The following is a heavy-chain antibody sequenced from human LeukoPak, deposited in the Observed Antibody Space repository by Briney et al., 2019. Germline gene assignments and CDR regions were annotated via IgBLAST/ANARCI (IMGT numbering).Heavy chain of an antibody. CDR2: IIPIFGTA. CDR1: GGTFSSYA. V-gene: IGHV1-69*13. CDR3: ARDSLPPAYCGGDCPMFDY. J-gene: IGHJ4*02. D-gene: IGHD2-21*02. Sequence: SVKVSRKASGGTFSSYAISWVRQAPGQGLEWMGGIIPIFGTAKYAQKFQGRVTIIADESTSTAYMELSSLRSEDTAVYYCARDSLPPAYCGGDCPMFDYWGQGTLVTVSS.